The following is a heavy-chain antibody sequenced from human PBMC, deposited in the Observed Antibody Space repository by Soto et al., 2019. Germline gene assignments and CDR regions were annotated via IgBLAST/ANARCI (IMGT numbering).Heavy chain of an antibody. V-gene: IGHV3-48*03. Sequence: HPGGSLRLSCAASGFTFSKFEMNWFRQAPGKGLEWISYISSTGSTIHYADSVKGRFTISRDNAKNSLYLQMNSLRVEDTAVYYCARVSQSFIEYFQHWGQGTLVTVSS. CDR1: GFTFSKFE. D-gene: IGHD6-19*01. CDR3: ARVSQSFIEYFQH. CDR2: ISSTGSTI. J-gene: IGHJ1*01.